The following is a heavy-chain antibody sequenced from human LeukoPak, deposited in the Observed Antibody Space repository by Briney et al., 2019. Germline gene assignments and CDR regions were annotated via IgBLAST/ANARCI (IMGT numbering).Heavy chain of an antibody. V-gene: IGHV3-21*01. Sequence: GGSLRLSCAASGFTFSSYSMNWVRQAPGKGLEWVSSISSSSGYIYYADSMKGRFTISRDNAKNSLYLQMNSLRAEDTAVYYCARDPHGSYYYYYYMDVWGKGTTVTVSS. CDR2: ISSSSGYI. CDR1: GFTFSSYS. CDR3: ARDPHGSYYYYYYMDV. J-gene: IGHJ6*03.